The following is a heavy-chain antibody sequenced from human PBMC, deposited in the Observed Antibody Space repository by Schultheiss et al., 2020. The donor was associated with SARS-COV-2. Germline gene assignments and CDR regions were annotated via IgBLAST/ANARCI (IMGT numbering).Heavy chain of an antibody. V-gene: IGHV1-2*02. CDR3: ARVRIQLWSDFDY. D-gene: IGHD5-18*01. J-gene: IGHJ4*02. Sequence: ASVKVSCKASGYTFTGYYMHWVRQAPGQGLEWMGWINPNSGGTNYAQKFQGRVTMTRDTSISTASMELSRLRSDDAAVYYCARVRIQLWSDFDYWGQGTLVTVSS. CDR2: INPNSGGT. CDR1: GYTFTGYY.